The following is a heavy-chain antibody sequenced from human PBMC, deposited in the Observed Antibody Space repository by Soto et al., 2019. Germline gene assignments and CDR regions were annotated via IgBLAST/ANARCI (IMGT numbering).Heavy chain of an antibody. J-gene: IGHJ4*02. Sequence: AASVKVSCKASGYTFTGHYIHWVRQAPEQGPEWMGEIGPESGATRYAQKFQGRVTMTRDMSITTVYMELNNLSPDDTAVYYCGRGRSGQIVVFYWGQGXPVTVYS. V-gene: IGHV1-2*02. D-gene: IGHD5-12*01. CDR3: GRGRSGQIVVFY. CDR1: GYTFTGHY. CDR2: IGPESGAT.